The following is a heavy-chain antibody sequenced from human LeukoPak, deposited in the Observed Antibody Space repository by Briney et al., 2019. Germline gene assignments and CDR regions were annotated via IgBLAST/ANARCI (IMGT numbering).Heavy chain of an antibody. CDR1: GYTFTGYY. V-gene: IGHV1-2*02. J-gene: IGHJ6*03. D-gene: IGHD1-26*01. CDR2: INPNSGGT. CDR3: ARDRVVGATYYYYYMDV. Sequence: ASVKVSCKASGYTFTGYYMHWVRQAPGQGLEWMGWINPNSGGTNYAQKFQGRVTMARDTSISTAYMELSRLRSDDTAVYYCARDRVVGATYYYYYMDVWGKGTTVTVSS.